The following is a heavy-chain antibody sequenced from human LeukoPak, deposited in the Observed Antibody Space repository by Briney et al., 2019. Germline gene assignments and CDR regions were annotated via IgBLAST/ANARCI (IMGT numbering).Heavy chain of an antibody. CDR2: ISYDGSNK. Sequence: GRSLRLSCAASGFTFSSYAMHWVRQAPGKGLEWVAVISYDGSNKYYADSVKGRFTISRDNSKNTLYLQMNNLRAEDTAVYYCAKVASMIVVVRGPFDYWGQGTLVTVSS. D-gene: IGHD3-22*01. CDR3: AKVASMIVVVRGPFDY. J-gene: IGHJ4*02. CDR1: GFTFSSYA. V-gene: IGHV3-30*04.